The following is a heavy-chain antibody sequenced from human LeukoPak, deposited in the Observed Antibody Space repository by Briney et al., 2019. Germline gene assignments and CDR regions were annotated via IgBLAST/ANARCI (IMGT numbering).Heavy chain of an antibody. V-gene: IGHV4-30-2*01. D-gene: IGHD3-10*01. CDR1: GGSISRGGYS. J-gene: IGHJ4*02. CDR3: ARAYYGSGSYTYFDY. Sequence: SDTLSLTCAVSGGSISRGGYSWSSIRRPPGKGLVWNGYIYHSGSPYYNPSLKSRVTISLDTSKNQFSLKLSSVAAADTAVYYCARAYYGSGSYTYFDYWGQGTLVTVSS. CDR2: IYHSGSP.